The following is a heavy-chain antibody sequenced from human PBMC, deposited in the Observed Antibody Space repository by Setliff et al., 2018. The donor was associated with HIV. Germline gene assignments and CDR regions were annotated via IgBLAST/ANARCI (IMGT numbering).Heavy chain of an antibody. V-gene: IGHV3-7*01. CDR2: IKQDGSDM. Sequence: GESLKISCVASGLPFYNYWMTWLRRAPGRGLEWVANIKQDGSDMHYIESVKGRFTIFRDYAKNSVFLQMNSLRAEDTGVYYCATQTGFYNSHWYNYWGQGTMVTVSS. CDR3: ATQTGFYNSHWYNY. CDR1: GLPFYNYW. D-gene: IGHD6-13*01. J-gene: IGHJ4*02.